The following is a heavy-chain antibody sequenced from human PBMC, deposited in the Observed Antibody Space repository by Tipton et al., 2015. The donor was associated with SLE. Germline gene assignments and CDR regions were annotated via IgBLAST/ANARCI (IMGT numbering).Heavy chain of an antibody. D-gene: IGHD4-23*01. Sequence: TLSLTCTVSSGSINGYFWSWIRQPPGKGLEWLGYIHYTGNTHYSPSLNSRVSISVDTSKNRFSLRLSFVTAADTAIYYCARSSDGSKVYGGNYNTYYYMDAWGKGTTVTVSS. J-gene: IGHJ6*03. CDR2: IHYTGNT. V-gene: IGHV4-59*08. CDR3: ARSSDGSKVYGGNYNTYYYMDA. CDR1: SGSINGYF.